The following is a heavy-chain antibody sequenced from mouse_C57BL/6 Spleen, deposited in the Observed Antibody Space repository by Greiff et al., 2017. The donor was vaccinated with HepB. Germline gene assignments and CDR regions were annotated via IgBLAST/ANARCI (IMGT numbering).Heavy chain of an antibody. CDR1: GFNIKDDY. D-gene: IGHD2-2*01. V-gene: IGHV14-4*01. J-gene: IGHJ3*01. CDR3: TTARVVTTKDFAY. CDR2: IDPENGDT. Sequence: EVKLQESGAELVRPGASVKLSCTASGFNIKDDYMHWVKQRPEQGLEWIGWIDPENGDTEYASKFQGKATITADTSSNTAYLQLSSLTSEDTAVYYCTTARVVTTKDFAYWGQGTLVTVSA.